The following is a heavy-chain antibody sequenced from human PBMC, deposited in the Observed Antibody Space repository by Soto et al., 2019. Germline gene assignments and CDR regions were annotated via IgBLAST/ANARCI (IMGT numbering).Heavy chain of an antibody. CDR1: GFTFSSYW. J-gene: IGHJ4*02. CDR3: ARDLCSTTSCFFDF. Sequence: VGSLRLSCAASGFTFSSYWMSWVRQAPGKGLEWVANIKQDGSEKNYVDSVKGRFTISRDNAKNSLYLQMNSLRAEDTAVYFCARDLCSTTSCFFDFWGQGTLVTVSS. V-gene: IGHV3-7*01. CDR2: IKQDGSEK. D-gene: IGHD2-2*01.